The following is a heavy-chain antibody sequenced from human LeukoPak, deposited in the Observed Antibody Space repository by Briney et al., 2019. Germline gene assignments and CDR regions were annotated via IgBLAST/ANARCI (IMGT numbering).Heavy chain of an antibody. CDR1: GGSISSSSYY. CDR3: ARQLRYYYGSGSSE. D-gene: IGHD3-10*01. CDR2: IYHSGST. J-gene: IGHJ4*02. Sequence: SETLSLTCTVSGGSISSSSYYWGWIRQPPGKGLEWIGSIYHSGSTYYNPSLKSRVTISVDTSKNQFSLKLSSVTAADTAVYYCARQLRYYYGSGSSEWGQGTLVTVSS. V-gene: IGHV4-39*01.